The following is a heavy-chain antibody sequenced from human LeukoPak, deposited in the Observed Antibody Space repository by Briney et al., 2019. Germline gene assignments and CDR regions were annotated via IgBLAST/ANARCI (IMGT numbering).Heavy chain of an antibody. CDR3: ARAGSQWEPYDFDY. D-gene: IGHD1-26*01. J-gene: IGHJ4*02. CDR1: GGSISSYY. Sequence: PSETLSLTCTVSGGSISSYYWSWIRQPPGKGLEWIGYIYYSRSTNYNPSLKSRVTISVDTSKNQFSLKLSSVTAADTAVYYCARAGSQWEPYDFDYWGQGTLVTVSS. V-gene: IGHV4-59*01. CDR2: IYYSRST.